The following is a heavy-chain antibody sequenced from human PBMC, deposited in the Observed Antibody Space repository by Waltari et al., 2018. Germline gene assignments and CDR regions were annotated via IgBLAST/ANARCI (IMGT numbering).Heavy chain of an antibody. J-gene: IGHJ3*02. V-gene: IGHV4-59*01. D-gene: IGHD6-13*01. CDR1: GGSISSYY. Sequence: QVQLQESGPGLVKPSETLSLTCPVSGGSISSYYWSWIRQPPGKGLEWIGYIYYSGSTNYNPSLKSRVTISVDTSKNQFSLKLSSVTAADTAVYYCAREAAAAKNAFDIWGQGTMVTVSS. CDR3: AREAAAAKNAFDI. CDR2: IYYSGST.